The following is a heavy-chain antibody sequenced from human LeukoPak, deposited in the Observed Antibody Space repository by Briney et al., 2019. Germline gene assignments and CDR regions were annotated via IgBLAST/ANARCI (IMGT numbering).Heavy chain of an antibody. CDR2: INHSGST. J-gene: IGHJ4*02. V-gene: IGHV4-34*01. D-gene: IGHD3-3*01. Sequence: SETLSLTCAVYGGSFSGYYWSWIRQPPGKGLEWIGEINHSGSTSYNPSLKSRVTISVDTSKNQFSLKLSSVTAADTAVYYRARGRQRITIFGVVIKTSGFDYWGQGTLVTVSS. CDR1: GGSFSGYY. CDR3: ARGRQRITIFGVVIKTSGFDY.